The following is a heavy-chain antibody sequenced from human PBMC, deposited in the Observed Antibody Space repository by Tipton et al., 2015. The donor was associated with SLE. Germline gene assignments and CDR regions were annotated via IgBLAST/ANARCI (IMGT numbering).Heavy chain of an antibody. CDR1: GGSVNGYY. J-gene: IGHJ3*02. V-gene: IGHV4-59*02. CDR3: ATDFYASSNAFDI. CDR2: IYYSGAT. D-gene: IGHD3-22*01. Sequence: TLSLTCTVSGGSVNGYYWSWIRQPPEKEPEWIGYIYYSGATKYNPSLTSRVTISVDTSKNQFSLKLSSVTAADTAVYYCATDFYASSNAFDIWGQGTMVTVSS.